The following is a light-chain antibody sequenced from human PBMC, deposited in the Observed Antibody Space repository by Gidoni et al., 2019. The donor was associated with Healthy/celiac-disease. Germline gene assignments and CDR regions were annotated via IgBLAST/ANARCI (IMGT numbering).Light chain of an antibody. Sequence: EIVLTQSPATLSLSPGERASQSVSSYLAWYQQKPGQAPRLLIYDASNRATGIPARFSCSGSGTDFTLTISSLEPEDFAVYYCQQRSNWPPSLTFGGGTKVEIK. CDR1: QSVSSY. V-gene: IGKV3-11*01. CDR3: QQRSNWPPSLT. CDR2: DAS. J-gene: IGKJ4*01.